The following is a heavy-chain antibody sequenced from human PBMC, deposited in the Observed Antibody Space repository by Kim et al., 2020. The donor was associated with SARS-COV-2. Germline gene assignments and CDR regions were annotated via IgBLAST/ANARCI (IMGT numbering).Heavy chain of an antibody. CDR2: INAGNGNT. V-gene: IGHV1-3*01. J-gene: IGHJ6*02. CDR3: ARDGRYSSSSKSYYYYYYGMDV. Sequence: ASVKVSCKASGYTFTSYAMHWVRQAPGQRLEWMGWINAGNGNTKYSQKFQGRVTITRDTSASTAYMELSSLRSEDTAVYYCARDGRYSSSSKSYYYYYYGMDVWGQGTTVTVSS. CDR1: GYTFTSYA. D-gene: IGHD6-6*01.